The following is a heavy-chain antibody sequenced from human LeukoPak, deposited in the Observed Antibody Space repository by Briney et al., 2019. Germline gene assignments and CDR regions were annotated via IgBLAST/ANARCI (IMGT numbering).Heavy chain of an antibody. D-gene: IGHD1-1*01. CDR3: AKALDVGTPEGYYYYYYGMDV. J-gene: IGHJ6*02. CDR2: ISGSGGST. CDR1: GFTFSSYA. V-gene: IGHV3-23*01. Sequence: PGGSLRLSCAASGFTFSSYAMSWVRQAPGKGLEWVSAISGSGGSTYYADSVKGRFTISRDNSKNTLYLQMNSLRAEDTAVYYCAKALDVGTPEGYYYYYYGMDVWGQGTTVTVSS.